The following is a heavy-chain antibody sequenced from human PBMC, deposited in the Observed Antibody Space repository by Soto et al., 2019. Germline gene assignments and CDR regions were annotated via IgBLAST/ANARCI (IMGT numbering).Heavy chain of an antibody. D-gene: IGHD6-6*01. CDR3: ARQGGSSSAQYYYGMDV. V-gene: IGHV5-51*01. CDR1: GYSFTSYW. J-gene: IGHJ6*02. CDR2: IYPGDSDT. Sequence: PGESLKISCKGSGYSFTSYWIGWGRQMPGKGLECMGIIYPGDSDTRYIPSFQGQVTISADKSISTAYLQWSSLKASDTAMYYCARQGGSSSAQYYYGMDVWGQGTTVTVSS.